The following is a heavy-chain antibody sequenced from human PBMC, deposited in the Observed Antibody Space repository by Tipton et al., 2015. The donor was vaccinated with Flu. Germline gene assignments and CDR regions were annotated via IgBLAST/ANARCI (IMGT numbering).Heavy chain of an antibody. V-gene: IGHV4-34*01. CDR1: GGSFSGYY. Sequence: LRLSCAVYGGSFSGYYWSWIRQPPGKGLEWIGEINHSGSTNYIPSLKSRVTISVDTSKNQFSLKLSSVTAADTAVYYCARHSALDSSSWALDYWGQGTLVTVSS. CDR2: INHSGST. CDR3: ARHSALDSSSWALDY. J-gene: IGHJ4*02. D-gene: IGHD6-13*01.